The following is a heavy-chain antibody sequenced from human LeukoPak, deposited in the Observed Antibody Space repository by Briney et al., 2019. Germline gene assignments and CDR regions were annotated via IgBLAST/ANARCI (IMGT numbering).Heavy chain of an antibody. V-gene: IGHV4-30-4*08. CDR3: ARVAIAAAGIGAFDI. CDR1: VGSISSGDYY. Sequence: SETLSLTRTVSVGSISSGDYYWSWIRQPPGKGLEWIGYIYYSGSTYYNPSLKSRVTISVDTSKNQLSLKLSSVTAADTAVYYCARVAIAAAGIGAFDIWGQGTMVTVSS. CDR2: IYYSGST. J-gene: IGHJ3*02. D-gene: IGHD6-13*01.